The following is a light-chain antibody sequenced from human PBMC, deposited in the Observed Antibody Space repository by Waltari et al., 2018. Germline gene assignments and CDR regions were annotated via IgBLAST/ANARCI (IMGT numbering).Light chain of an antibody. CDR2: DVT. CDR3: CSYAGRYTFDVV. J-gene: IGLJ2*01. CDR1: SSDVGDYNY. V-gene: IGLV2-11*01. Sequence: QSALTQPRSVSGSPGQSVTISCIGTSSDVGDYNYVSWYQQHPDKAPKLMIYDVTKRPSGVPDRFSGSKSGNTASLTISGLQAEDEADYYCCSYAGRYTFDVVFGGGTKLTVL.